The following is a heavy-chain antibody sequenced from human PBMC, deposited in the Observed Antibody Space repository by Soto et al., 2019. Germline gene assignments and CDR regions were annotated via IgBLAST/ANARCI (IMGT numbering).Heavy chain of an antibody. D-gene: IGHD6-13*01. V-gene: IGHV4-30-4*01. CDR2: IYYSGST. Sequence: SETLSLTCTVSGGSISSGDYYWSWIRQPPGKGLEWIGYIYYSGSTYYNPSFKSRVTISVDTSKNQFSLKLSSVTAADTAVYYCARGTWAGPYSSSWYGGFDYWGQGTLVTVSS. CDR3: ARGTWAGPYSSSWYGGFDY. J-gene: IGHJ4*02. CDR1: GGSISSGDYY.